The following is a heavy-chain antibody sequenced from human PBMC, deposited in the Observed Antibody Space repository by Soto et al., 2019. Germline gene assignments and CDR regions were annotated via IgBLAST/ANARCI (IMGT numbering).Heavy chain of an antibody. CDR3: PGGYSYGPPSFDY. CDR1: GGSISSGGYS. CDR2: IYHSGST. D-gene: IGHD5-18*01. Sequence: TSETLSLTCAVSGGSISSGGYSWSWIRQPPGKGLEWIGYIYHSGSTYYNPSLKSRVTISVDRSKNQFSLKLSSVTAADTAVYYCPGGYSYGPPSFDYWGQGTLVTVSS. J-gene: IGHJ4*02. V-gene: IGHV4-30-2*01.